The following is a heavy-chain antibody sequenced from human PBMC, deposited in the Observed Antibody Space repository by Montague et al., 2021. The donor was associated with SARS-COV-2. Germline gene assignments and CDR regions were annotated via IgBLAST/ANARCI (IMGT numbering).Heavy chain of an antibody. J-gene: IGHJ6*02. CDR1: GGSISSSSYY. D-gene: IGHD3-9*01. V-gene: IGHV4-39*01. CDR3: ARAFTDWLRYYGMDV. Sequence: SETLSLTCTVSGGSISSSSYYWGWIRQPPGRGLEWIGSIYYSGSTYCNPSLKSRVTISVDTSKNQFSLKLSSVTAADTAVYYCARAFTDWLRYYGMDVWGQGTTVTVSS. CDR2: IYYSGST.